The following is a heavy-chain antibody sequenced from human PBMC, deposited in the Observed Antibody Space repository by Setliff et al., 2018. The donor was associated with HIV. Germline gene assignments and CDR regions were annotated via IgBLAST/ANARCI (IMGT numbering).Heavy chain of an antibody. CDR3: AKEGGLYFGMLIHDAIDL. CDR1: GYSLSSASY. Sequence: PSETLSLTCSVSGYSLSSASYWGWIRQSPEKGLEWIGSISLSGSTYYNPSLQSRVTLSLDTSKNQFSLKLTSVTAADTAVYYCAKEGGLYFGMLIHDAIDLWGQGTMVTVSS. J-gene: IGHJ3*01. D-gene: IGHD3-3*01. V-gene: IGHV4-38-2*02. CDR2: ISLSGST.